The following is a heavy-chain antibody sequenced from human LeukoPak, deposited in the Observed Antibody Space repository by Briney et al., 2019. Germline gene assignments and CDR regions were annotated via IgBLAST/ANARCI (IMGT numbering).Heavy chain of an antibody. CDR1: GFNLNHYG. Sequence: GGSLRISCVTSGFNLNHYGLTWVRQAPGKGLEWVSSISNFDDVFYADSLKGRFTVSRGNDKNSLFLQMNDLRVEDTAVYYCARGGVSRLADKSTYAFDLWGQGTAVLVSS. CDR2: ISNFDDV. J-gene: IGHJ3*01. D-gene: IGHD3-3*02. V-gene: IGHV3-21*06. CDR3: ARGGVSRLADKSTYAFDL.